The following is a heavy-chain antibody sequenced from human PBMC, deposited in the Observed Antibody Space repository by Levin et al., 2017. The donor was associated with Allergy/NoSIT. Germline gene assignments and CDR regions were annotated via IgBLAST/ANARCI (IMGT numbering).Heavy chain of an antibody. CDR1: GFTFSSYG. CDR3: AKDNRPYCSGGSCYFQH. V-gene: IGHV3-30*18. J-gene: IGHJ1*01. D-gene: IGHD2-15*01. CDR2: ISYDGSNK. Sequence: GGSLRLSCAASGFTFSSYGMHWVRQAPGKGLEWVAVISYDGSNKYYADSVKGRFTISRDNSKNTLYLQMNSLRAEDTAVYYCAKDNRPYCSGGSCYFQHWGQGTLVTVSS.